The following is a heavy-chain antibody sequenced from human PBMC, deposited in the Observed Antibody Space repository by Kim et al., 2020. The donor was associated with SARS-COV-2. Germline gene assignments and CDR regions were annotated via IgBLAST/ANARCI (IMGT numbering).Heavy chain of an antibody. J-gene: IGHJ4*02. V-gene: IGHV5-10-1*01. CDR3: ARHTHGGWFRY. D-gene: IGHD6-19*01. Sequence: PSFQGHVTISSDKSISTAYLQWSSLKASDTAIYYCARHTHGGWFRYWGQGTLVTVSS.